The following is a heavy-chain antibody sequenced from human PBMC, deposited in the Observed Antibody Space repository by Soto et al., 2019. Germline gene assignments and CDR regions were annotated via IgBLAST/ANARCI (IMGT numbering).Heavy chain of an antibody. V-gene: IGHV4-34*01. J-gene: IGHJ5*02. CDR2: INHSGST. CDR3: AGGSDSSGYYHGDWFDP. Sequence: SATLSLTCAVYGGSFSGYYWSWIRQPPGKGLEWIGEINHSGSTNYNPSLKSRVTISVDTSKNQFSLKLSSVTAADTAVYYCAGGSDSSGYYHGDWFDPWGQETLVPVS. D-gene: IGHD3-22*01. CDR1: GGSFSGYY.